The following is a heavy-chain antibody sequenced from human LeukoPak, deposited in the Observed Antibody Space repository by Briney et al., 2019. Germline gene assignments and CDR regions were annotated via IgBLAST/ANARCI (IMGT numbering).Heavy chain of an antibody. Sequence: PGGSLRLSCAASGFTFSTYAMSWVRQAPGKGLEWVSSINGSGVSTYYADSVKGRFTISRDNSKNTLYLQMNSLRVEDTAAYYCARRYCSGGSCYTRYYGMDVWGQGSTVTVSS. J-gene: IGHJ6*02. CDR3: ARRYCSGGSCYTRYYGMDV. D-gene: IGHD2-15*01. V-gene: IGHV3-23*01. CDR2: INGSGVST. CDR1: GFTFSTYA.